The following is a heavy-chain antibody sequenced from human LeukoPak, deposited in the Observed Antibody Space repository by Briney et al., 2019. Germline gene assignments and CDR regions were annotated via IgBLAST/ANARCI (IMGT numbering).Heavy chain of an antibody. CDR2: IYYSGST. D-gene: IGHD3-9*01. CDR3: ARDRYFIGFDY. CDR1: GGSINSGDYY. V-gene: IGHV4-30-4*01. J-gene: IGHJ4*02. Sequence: PSQTLSLTCTVSGGSINSGDYYWSWIRQPPGKGLEWIGYIYYSGSTYYNPSLKSRVSISIDTSKNQFSLKLSSVTAADTAVYYCARDRYFIGFDYWGQGTLVTVSS.